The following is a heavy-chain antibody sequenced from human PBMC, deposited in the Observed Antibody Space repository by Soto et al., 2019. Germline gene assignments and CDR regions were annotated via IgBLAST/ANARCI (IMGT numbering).Heavy chain of an antibody. Sequence: SETLSLTCTVSGGSISSGDYYWSWIRQHPGKGLEWIGYIYYSGSTYYNPSLKSRVTISVDTSKNQFSLKLSSVTAAATAVYYCARGATHYYDNSGYYPRYFDYWGQGTLVTVSS. D-gene: IGHD3-22*01. CDR2: IYYSGST. V-gene: IGHV4-31*03. J-gene: IGHJ4*02. CDR3: ARGATHYYDNSGYYPRYFDY. CDR1: GGSISSGDYY.